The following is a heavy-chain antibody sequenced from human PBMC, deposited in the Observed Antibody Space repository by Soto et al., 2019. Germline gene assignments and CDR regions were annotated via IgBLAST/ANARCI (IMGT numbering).Heavy chain of an antibody. V-gene: IGHV3-30*18. Sequence: GGSLRLSCVASGFTFSSYGIHWVRQAPGKGLEWVAVISNDGRKEYYADSVKGRFTISRDNSKNTLYLQMDSLRPEDTAVYYCAKEIAVAGDFDYWGHGTLVTVSS. D-gene: IGHD6-19*01. CDR3: AKEIAVAGDFDY. CDR2: ISNDGRKE. CDR1: GFTFSSYG. J-gene: IGHJ4*01.